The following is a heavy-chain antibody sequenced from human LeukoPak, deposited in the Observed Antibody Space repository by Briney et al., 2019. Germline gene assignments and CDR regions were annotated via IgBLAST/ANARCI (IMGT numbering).Heavy chain of an antibody. D-gene: IGHD5-18*01. J-gene: IGHJ6*03. CDR3: ARHVDTAMVTRDYYYYMDV. CDR2: ISAYNGNT. V-gene: IGHV1-18*01. Sequence: GASVKVSCKASGYTFTSYGISWVRQAPGQGLEWMGWISAYNGNTNYAQKLQGRVTMTTDTSTSTAYMELRSLRSDDTAVYYCARHVDTAMVTRDYYYYMDVWGKGTTVTVFS. CDR1: GYTFTSYG.